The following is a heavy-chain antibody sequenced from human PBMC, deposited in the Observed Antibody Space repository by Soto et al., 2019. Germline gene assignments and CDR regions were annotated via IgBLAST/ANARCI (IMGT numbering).Heavy chain of an antibody. V-gene: IGHV1-18*01. CDR1: GYTFTSYG. D-gene: IGHD6-19*01. CDR3: ARRQWLVGGYYYGMDV. CDR2: TSAYKGNT. Sequence: QVQLVQSGAEVKKPGASVKVSCKASGYTFTSYGISWVRQAPGQGLEWMGWTSAYKGNTNYAQKLQGRDTMTTDTSTSTAYMELRSLRSDDTAVYYCARRQWLVGGYYYGMDVWGQGTTVTVSS. J-gene: IGHJ6*02.